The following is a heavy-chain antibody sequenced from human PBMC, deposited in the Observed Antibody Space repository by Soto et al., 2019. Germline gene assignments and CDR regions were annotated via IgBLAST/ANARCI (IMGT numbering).Heavy chain of an antibody. Sequence: ASVKVSCKASGYTFTSYGISWVRQAPGRGLEWMGWISAYNGNTNYAQKLQSRVTMTTDTSTSTAYMELRSLRSDDTAVYYCAREGSRYSGYDRWFDPWGQGTLVTVSS. J-gene: IGHJ5*02. CDR2: ISAYNGNT. V-gene: IGHV1-18*01. CDR1: GYTFTSYG. CDR3: AREGSRYSGYDRWFDP. D-gene: IGHD5-12*01.